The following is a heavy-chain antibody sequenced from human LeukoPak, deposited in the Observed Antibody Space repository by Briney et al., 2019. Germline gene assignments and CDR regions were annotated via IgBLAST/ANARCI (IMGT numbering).Heavy chain of an antibody. CDR1: GYTFTSYY. Sequence: ASVKVSCKASGYTFTSYYMHWVRQAPGQGLEWMGIINPSGGSTSYAQKFQGRVTMTRDTSTSTVYMELSSLRSEGTAVYYCARDAHPRNYGSGSYSHWGQGTLVTVSS. J-gene: IGHJ4*02. CDR3: ARDAHPRNYGSGSYSH. CDR2: INPSGGST. V-gene: IGHV1-46*03. D-gene: IGHD3-10*01.